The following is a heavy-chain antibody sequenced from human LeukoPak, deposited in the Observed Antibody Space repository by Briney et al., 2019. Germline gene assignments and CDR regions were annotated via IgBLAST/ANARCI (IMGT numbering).Heavy chain of an antibody. CDR2: FTSMSRTI. Sequence: PGGSLRLSCAASGFTFSRYSMTWVRQAPGKGLEWVSSFTSMSRTIYYADSVRGRLTISRDDAKNSLYLQMNSLRAEDTSVYYCARDFYSGYDPRGPFDYWGQGTLVTVSS. V-gene: IGHV3-48*01. CDR1: GFTFSRYS. D-gene: IGHD5-12*01. CDR3: ARDFYSGYDPRGPFDY. J-gene: IGHJ4*02.